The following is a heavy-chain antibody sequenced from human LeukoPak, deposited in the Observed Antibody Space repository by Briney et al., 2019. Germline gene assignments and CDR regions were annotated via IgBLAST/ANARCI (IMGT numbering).Heavy chain of an antibody. CDR1: GGSISSYY. CDR3: ASGSYYFDY. CDR2: IYYSGST. J-gene: IGHJ4*02. Sequence: PSETLSLTCTVSGGSISSYYWSWIRQPPGKGLEWIGYIYYSGSTNYNPSLKSRVTISVDTSKNQFSLKLSSVTAADTAVYYCASGSYYFDYWGQGTLVTVSS. V-gene: IGHV4-59*08. D-gene: IGHD1-26*01.